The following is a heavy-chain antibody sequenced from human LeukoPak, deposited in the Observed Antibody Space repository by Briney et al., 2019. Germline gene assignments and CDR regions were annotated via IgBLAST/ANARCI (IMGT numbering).Heavy chain of an antibody. V-gene: IGHV3-23*01. J-gene: IGHJ4*02. D-gene: IGHD3-9*01. Sequence: GGSLRLSCAASGFTFSSYAMSWVRQAPGKGLEWVSAISGIGGSTYYADSVKGRFTISRDNSKNTLYLQMNSLRAEDTAVYYCAKDENLERYFDGLFDDWGQGTLVTVSA. CDR3: AKDENLERYFDGLFDD. CDR2: ISGIGGST. CDR1: GFTFSSYA.